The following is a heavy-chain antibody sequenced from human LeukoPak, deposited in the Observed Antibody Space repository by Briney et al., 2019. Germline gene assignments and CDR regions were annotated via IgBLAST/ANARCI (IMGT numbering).Heavy chain of an antibody. Sequence: GASVKVSCKASGGTFSSFAIIWVRQAPGQGLEWMGGIIPIFGTPNYAQKFQGRVTITADESTSTAYMELSSLRFEDTAVYYCARVLPGPGDSYYYYMDVWGKGTTVTISS. CDR1: GGTFSSFA. CDR3: ARVLPGPGDSYYYYMDV. J-gene: IGHJ6*03. D-gene: IGHD1-14*01. V-gene: IGHV1-69*13. CDR2: IIPIFGTP.